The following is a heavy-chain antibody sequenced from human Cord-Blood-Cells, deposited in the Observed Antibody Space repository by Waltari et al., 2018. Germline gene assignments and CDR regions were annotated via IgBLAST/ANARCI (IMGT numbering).Heavy chain of an antibody. CDR1: GFTFRSYG. V-gene: IGHV3-30*18. CDR3: AKDGRGSFDY. CDR2: ISYDESNK. J-gene: IGHJ4*02. Sequence: QVQLVESGGGVVQPGRSLRLSCAASGFTFRSYGMHWVRQAPGKGLEWVAVISYDESNKYYADSVKGRFTISRDNSKNTLYLQMNSRRAEDTAVYYCAKDGRGSFDYWGQGTLVTVSS.